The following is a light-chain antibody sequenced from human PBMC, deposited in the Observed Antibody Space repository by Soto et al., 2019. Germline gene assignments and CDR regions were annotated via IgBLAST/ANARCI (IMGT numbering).Light chain of an antibody. V-gene: IGKV3-20*01. Sequence: EIVLTQSPCTLSLSPGERATLSCRASQSVSSSYLAWYQQKPGQAPRVLIHGASSRATGIPDRFSGSGSGTDFTLTISRLEPEDFAVYYCQHYGSSPRTFGQGTKVEIK. CDR3: QHYGSSPRT. CDR2: GAS. CDR1: QSVSSSY. J-gene: IGKJ1*01.